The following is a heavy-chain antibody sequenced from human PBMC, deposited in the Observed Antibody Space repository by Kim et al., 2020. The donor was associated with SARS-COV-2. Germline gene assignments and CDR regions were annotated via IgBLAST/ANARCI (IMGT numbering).Heavy chain of an antibody. CDR2: ISAYNGNT. Sequence: ASVKVSCKASDYTFTNYGINWVRQAPGQGLEWMGWISAYNGNTNYAQKLQGRVTMTTDTSTTTAYMELKSLRSDDTAVYYCARGGSVMERRFDYWGQGTLVTVSS. D-gene: IGHD1-1*01. J-gene: IGHJ4*02. V-gene: IGHV1-18*01. CDR1: DYTFTNYG. CDR3: ARGGSVMERRFDY.